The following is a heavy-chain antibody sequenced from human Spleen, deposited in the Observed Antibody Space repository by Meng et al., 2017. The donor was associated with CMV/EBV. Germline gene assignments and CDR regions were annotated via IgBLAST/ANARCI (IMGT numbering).Heavy chain of an antibody. CDR2: IYYSGST. J-gene: IGHJ4*02. Sequence: QGRLRESGPGLVKPSETLSLTCTVSGGSISSYYWSWIRQPPGKGLEWIGYIYYSGSTNYNPSLKSRVTISVDTSKNQFSLKLSSVTAADTAVYYCARVSSGWDYFDYWGQGTLVTVSS. D-gene: IGHD6-19*01. V-gene: IGHV4-59*01. CDR1: GGSISSYY. CDR3: ARVSSGWDYFDY.